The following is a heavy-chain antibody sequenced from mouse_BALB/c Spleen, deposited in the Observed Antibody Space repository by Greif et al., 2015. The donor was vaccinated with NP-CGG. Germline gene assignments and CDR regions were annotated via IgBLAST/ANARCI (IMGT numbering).Heavy chain of an antibody. D-gene: IGHD1-1*01. CDR2: IDPANGNT. V-gene: IGHV14-3*02. J-gene: IGHJ2*01. CDR3: ARDTYYGSSYWPFDY. CDR1: GFNIKDTY. Sequence: EVQLVESGAELVKPGASVKLSCTASGFNIKDTYMHWVKQRPEQGLEWIGRIDPANGNTKYDPKFQGKATITADTSSNTAYLQLSSLTSEDTAVYYCARDTYYGSSYWPFDYWGQGTTLTVSS.